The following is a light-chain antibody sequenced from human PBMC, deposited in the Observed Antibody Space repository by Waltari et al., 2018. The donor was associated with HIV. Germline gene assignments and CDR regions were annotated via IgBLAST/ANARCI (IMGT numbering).Light chain of an antibody. CDR3: QQRSNWQFT. CDR2: DAS. Sequence: EIVLTQSPATLSLSPGERATLSCRASQSVGSNLAWYQQKAGQAPRLLIYDASNRATGIPARFSGSGSGTDFTLTISSLEPEDFAVYYCQQRSNWQFTFGPGTKVDIK. CDR1: QSVGSN. J-gene: IGKJ3*01. V-gene: IGKV3-11*01.